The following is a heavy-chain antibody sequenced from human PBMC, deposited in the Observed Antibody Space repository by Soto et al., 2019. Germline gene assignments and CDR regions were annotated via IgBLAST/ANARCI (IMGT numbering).Heavy chain of an antibody. Sequence: GSLRLSCAASGFTFSSYGTHWVRQAPGKGLEWVAVISYDGSNKYYADSVKGRFTISRDNSKNTLYLQMNSLRAEDTAVYYCAKDQITMIVVVTTGIFDYWGQGTLVTVSS. V-gene: IGHV3-30*18. J-gene: IGHJ4*02. CDR1: GFTFSSYG. CDR2: ISYDGSNK. CDR3: AKDQITMIVVVTTGIFDY. D-gene: IGHD3-22*01.